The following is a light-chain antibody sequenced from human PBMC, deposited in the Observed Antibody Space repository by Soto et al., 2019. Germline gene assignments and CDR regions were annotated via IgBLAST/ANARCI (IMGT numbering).Light chain of an antibody. CDR2: DVS. V-gene: IGLV2-14*01. CDR3: SSYTPNTTLGV. Sequence: QSALTQPASVSGSPGQSITISCTGTSSDVGDYNSVSWYQQYPGKAPKLIIYDVSNRPSRVSNRFSGSKSGNTASLTISGLQAEDEADYYCSSYTPNTTLGVFGTGTKLTVL. J-gene: IGLJ1*01. CDR1: SSDVGDYNS.